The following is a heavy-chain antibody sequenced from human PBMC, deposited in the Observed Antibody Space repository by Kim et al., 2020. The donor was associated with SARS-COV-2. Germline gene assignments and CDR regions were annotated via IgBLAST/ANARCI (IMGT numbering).Heavy chain of an antibody. CDR3: ARDRY. Sequence: IKGDGRFNQYGDSVKGRLTISRDNAKNSVYLQMNSLGAEDTALYYCARDRYWGQGILVTVSS. CDR2: IKGDGRFN. J-gene: IGHJ4*02. V-gene: IGHV3-7*01.